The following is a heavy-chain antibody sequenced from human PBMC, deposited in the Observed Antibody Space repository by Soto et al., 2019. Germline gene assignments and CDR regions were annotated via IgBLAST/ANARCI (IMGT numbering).Heavy chain of an antibody. Sequence: EVQLVESGGGLVKPGGSLRLSCAASGFTFSSYSMNWVRQAPGKGLEWVSSICSSSSYIYYADSVKGRFTISRDNAKNSLYLQINSLRAEDTAVYYCARDGGDNWNDGNYYYYYYMDVWGKGTTVTVSS. D-gene: IGHD1-1*01. J-gene: IGHJ6*03. V-gene: IGHV3-21*01. CDR3: ARDGGDNWNDGNYYYYYYMDV. CDR2: ICSSSSYI. CDR1: GFTFSSYS.